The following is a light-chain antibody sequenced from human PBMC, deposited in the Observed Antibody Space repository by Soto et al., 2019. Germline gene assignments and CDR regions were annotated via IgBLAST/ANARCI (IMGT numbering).Light chain of an antibody. CDR3: QQLRMYPST. J-gene: IGKJ4*01. CDR1: QSVGSN. CDR2: DAS. Sequence: EIVMTQSPGTLSVSPGERATLSCRASQSVGSNLAWYQQKPGQAPRLLIYDASTRATGIPARFSGSGSGTDFALTITSLQAEDFATYYCQQLRMYPSTFGGGTKVDIK. V-gene: IGKV3-15*01.